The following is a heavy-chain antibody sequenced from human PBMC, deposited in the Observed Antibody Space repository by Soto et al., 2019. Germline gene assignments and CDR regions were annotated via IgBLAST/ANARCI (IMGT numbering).Heavy chain of an antibody. J-gene: IGHJ4*02. CDR2: IYYSGST. Sequence: QVQLQESGPGLVKPSQTLSLTCTVSGGSISSGGYYWSWIRQHPGKGLEWIGYIYYSGSTYYNPSLXGXVXIXXDTSKNQFSLKLSSVTAADTAVYYCARSWGGYVSYWGQGTLVTVSS. CDR1: GGSISSGGYY. D-gene: IGHD5-12*01. CDR3: ARSWGGYVSY. V-gene: IGHV4-31*03.